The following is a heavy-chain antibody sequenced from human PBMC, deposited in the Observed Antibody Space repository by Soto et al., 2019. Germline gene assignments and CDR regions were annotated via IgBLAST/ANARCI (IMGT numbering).Heavy chain of an antibody. CDR2: INQSGTT. J-gene: IGHJ6*02. CDR1: GGSFREYY. Sequence: SETLSLTCAVNGGSFREYYWSWLRQPPGKGLEWIGEINQSGTTHYNPSLKRRINISIDTSKNQFSLNLTSVTTADTATYYCARDIITVVGGEIYYYFGMDVWGQGTTVTVSS. D-gene: IGHD3-10*01. CDR3: ARDIITVVGGEIYYYFGMDV. V-gene: IGHV4-34*01.